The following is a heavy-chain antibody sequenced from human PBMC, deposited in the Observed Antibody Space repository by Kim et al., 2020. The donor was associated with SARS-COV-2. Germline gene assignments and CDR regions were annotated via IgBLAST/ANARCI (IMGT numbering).Heavy chain of an antibody. CDR2: IKSKADDGAT. CDR3: TTDPLFIVGATRSDY. Sequence: GGSLRLSCAASGFTFNNACMMWVRQAPGKGLEWVGRIKSKADDGATQYAEPVKGRFTISRDDSKNILYLQMSSLKTEDTAVYYCTTDPLFIVGATRSDYLGQGALFTVSS. CDR1: GFTFNNAC. V-gene: IGHV3-15*01. J-gene: IGHJ4*02. D-gene: IGHD1-26*01.